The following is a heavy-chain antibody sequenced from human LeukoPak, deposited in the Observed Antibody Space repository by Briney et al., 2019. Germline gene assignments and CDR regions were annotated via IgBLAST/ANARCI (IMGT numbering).Heavy chain of an antibody. CDR1: GGSIITHY. J-gene: IGHJ4*02. Sequence: PSETLSLTCTVSGGSIITHYWTWIRQPPGKGLEWIGYIFHIGTTKYNPSLESRVTISVDTSKKQFSLNLTSVTSADTAVYYCAAYSGRKIDSWGQGTLVTVSS. D-gene: IGHD1-26*01. CDR2: IFHIGTT. V-gene: IGHV4-59*11. CDR3: AAYSGRKIDS.